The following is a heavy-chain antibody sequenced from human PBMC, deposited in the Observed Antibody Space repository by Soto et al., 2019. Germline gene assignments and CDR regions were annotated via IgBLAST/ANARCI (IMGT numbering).Heavy chain of an antibody. CDR2: IWYDGTNK. Sequence: QVQLVESGGGVVQPGRSLRLSCAASGFTFSSYGMHWVRQAPGKGLEWVAVIWYDGTNKYYADSVKGRFTISRDNSKNTLYLQMNSLRAEDTAVYYCAKSITPRPNYFDYWDQGTLVTVSS. CDR3: AKSITPRPNYFDY. CDR1: GFTFSSYG. V-gene: IGHV3-33*06. J-gene: IGHJ4*02. D-gene: IGHD3-10*01.